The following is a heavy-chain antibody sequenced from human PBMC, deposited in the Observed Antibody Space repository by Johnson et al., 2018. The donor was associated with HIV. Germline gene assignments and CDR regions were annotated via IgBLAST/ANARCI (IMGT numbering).Heavy chain of an antibody. V-gene: IGHV3-30*03. CDR2: ISHDGPNK. CDR1: GFTFSSYG. CDR3: ARVGYYVDAFDI. Sequence: QVQLVESGGGLVKPGGSLRLSCAASGFTFSSYGMHWVRQAPGEGLEGVAGISHDGPNKFYAASVQARFTISIDNSEHTLYPQMTSLRVEDTAVYYCARVGYYVDAFDIWGQGTVVTVSS. J-gene: IGHJ3*02. D-gene: IGHD3-22*01.